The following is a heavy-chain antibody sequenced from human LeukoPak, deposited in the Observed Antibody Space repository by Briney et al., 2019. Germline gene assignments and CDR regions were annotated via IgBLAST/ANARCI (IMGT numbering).Heavy chain of an antibody. CDR3: ARARWYTLDS. CDR1: GFTVGDNY. V-gene: IGHV3-53*01. D-gene: IGHD1-14*01. CDR2: IYSGGST. Sequence: GGSLRLSCAASGFTVGDNYMTWVRRTPWKGLEWVSLIYSGGSTYYADSVKGRFTIYRDNSKDTLCLQMNSLRAEDTAVYYCARARWYTLDSWGQGTLVTVSS. J-gene: IGHJ4*02.